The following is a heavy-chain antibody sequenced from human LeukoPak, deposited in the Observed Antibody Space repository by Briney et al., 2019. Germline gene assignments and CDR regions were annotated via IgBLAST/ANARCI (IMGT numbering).Heavy chain of an antibody. CDR2: ISGSGGST. Sequence: GGSLRLSCTVSGFTVSSNSMSWVRQAPGKGLEWVSAISGSGGSTYYADSVKGRFTISRDNSKNTLYLQMNSLRAEDTAVYYCAKDRTMAVPVSYFDYWGQGTLVTVSS. J-gene: IGHJ4*02. CDR3: AKDRTMAVPVSYFDY. D-gene: IGHD4/OR15-4a*01. CDR1: GFTVSSNS. V-gene: IGHV3-23*01.